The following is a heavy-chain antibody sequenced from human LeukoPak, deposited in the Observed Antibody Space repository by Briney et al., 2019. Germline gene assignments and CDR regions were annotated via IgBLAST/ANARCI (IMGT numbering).Heavy chain of an antibody. CDR3: ARVSNSSSWYGYYYYGMDV. CDR2: IYYSGST. D-gene: IGHD6-13*01. V-gene: IGHV4-59*01. Sequence: SETLSLTCTVSGGSISSYYWSWIRQPPGKGLEWIGYIYYSGSTNYNPSLKSRVTISVDTSKNQFSLKLSSVTAADTAVYYCARVSNSSSWYGYYYYGMDVWGQGTTVTVSS. CDR1: GGSISSYY. J-gene: IGHJ6*02.